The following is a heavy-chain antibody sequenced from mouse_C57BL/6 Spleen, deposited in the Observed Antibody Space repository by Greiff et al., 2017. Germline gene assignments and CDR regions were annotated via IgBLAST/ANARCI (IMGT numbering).Heavy chain of an antibody. D-gene: IGHD2-12*01. J-gene: IGHJ2*01. CDR3: ARAHTTGYYFDY. V-gene: IGHV3-6*01. CDR2: ISYDGSN. Sequence: EVKLMESGPGLVKPSQSLSLTCSVTGYSITSGYYWNWIRQFPGNKLEWMGYISYDGSNNYNPSLKNRISITRDTSKNQFFLKLNSVTTEDTATYYCARAHTTGYYFDYWGQGTTLTVSS. CDR1: GYSITSGYY.